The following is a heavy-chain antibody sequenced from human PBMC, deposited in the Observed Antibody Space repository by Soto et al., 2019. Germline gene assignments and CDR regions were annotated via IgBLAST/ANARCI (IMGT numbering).Heavy chain of an antibody. J-gene: IGHJ3*01. D-gene: IGHD7-27*01. V-gene: IGHV3-23*01. CDR2: IGGTDGDSDGVS. CDR3: VERGRNWGAFDF. Sequence: VQLLESGGDLVQPGGSLRLSCVASGFILNNYAMSWVRQAPGKGLEWVSSIGGTDGDSDGVSWYGDCVKGRFTIARDSSANTLFLNMGNLRAEDSALYYCVERGRNWGAFDFWGQGTTVVVSS. CDR1: GFILNNYA.